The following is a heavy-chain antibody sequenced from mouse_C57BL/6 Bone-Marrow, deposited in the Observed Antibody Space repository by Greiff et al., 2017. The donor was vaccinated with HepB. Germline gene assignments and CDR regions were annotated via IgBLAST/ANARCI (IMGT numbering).Heavy chain of an antibody. J-gene: IGHJ2*01. V-gene: IGHV1-66*01. Sequence: QVQLKESGPELVKPGASVKISCKASGYSFTSYYIHWVKQRPGQGLEWIGWIYPGSGNTKYNEKFKGKATLTADTSSSTAYMQLSSLTSEDSAVYYCARVRYYDYDEDWGQGTTLTVSS. CDR1: GYSFTSYY. CDR3: ARVRYYDYDED. CDR2: IYPGSGNT. D-gene: IGHD2-4*01.